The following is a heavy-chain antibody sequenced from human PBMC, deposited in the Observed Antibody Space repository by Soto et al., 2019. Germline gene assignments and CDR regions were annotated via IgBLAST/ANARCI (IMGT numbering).Heavy chain of an antibody. D-gene: IGHD6-13*01. CDR2: INPNSGGT. J-gene: IGHJ4*02. V-gene: IGHV1-2*04. CDR1: GHTFTGYY. CDR3: ARGKAAAGNEIDY. Sequence: ASVKVSCKASGHTFTGYYMHWVRQAPGQGLEWMGWINPNSGGTNYAQKFQGWVAMTRDTSISTAYMELSRLRSDDTAVYYCARGKAAAGNEIDYWGQGTLVTVSS.